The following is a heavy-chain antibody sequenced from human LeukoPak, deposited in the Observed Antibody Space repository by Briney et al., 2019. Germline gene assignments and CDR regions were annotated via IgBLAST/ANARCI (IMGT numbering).Heavy chain of an antibody. Sequence: SQTLSLTCTVSGGSISSGGYYWSWIRQHPGKGLEWIGYIYYSGSTYYNPSLKSRVTISVDTSKNQFSPKLSSVTAADTAVYYCARDRRVPAATYYYYYGMDVWGQGTTVTVSS. CDR1: GGSISSGGYY. D-gene: IGHD2-2*01. CDR2: IYYSGST. V-gene: IGHV4-31*03. J-gene: IGHJ6*02. CDR3: ARDRRVPAATYYYYYGMDV.